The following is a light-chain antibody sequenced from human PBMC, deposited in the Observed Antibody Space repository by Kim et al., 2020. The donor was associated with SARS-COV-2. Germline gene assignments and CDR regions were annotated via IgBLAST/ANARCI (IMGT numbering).Light chain of an antibody. J-gene: IGKJ5*01. Sequence: DIRMTQSPSSLYASVGDKVTITCRASQGIHKSLAWYQQKTGKVPKLLVYGTSALAAGVPSRFSGSGSGAEYILTISSLQPEDLATYYCQQYFDTPITFGLGTRLEIK. CDR3: QQYFDTPIT. CDR2: GTS. CDR1: QGIHKS. V-gene: IGKV1-NL1*01.